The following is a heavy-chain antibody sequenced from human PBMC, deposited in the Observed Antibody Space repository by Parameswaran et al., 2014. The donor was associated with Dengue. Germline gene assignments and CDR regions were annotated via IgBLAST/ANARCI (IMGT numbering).Heavy chain of an antibody. D-gene: IGHD2-8*01. Sequence: WIRQPPGKGLEWIGFIYYSGSTYYNPSLKSRVTMSVETSKNQFSLELSSVTAADTAVYYCARLYTNYFDYWGQGTLVTVSS. CDR3: ARLYTNYFDY. V-gene: IGHV4-31*02. CDR2: IYYSGST. J-gene: IGHJ4*02.